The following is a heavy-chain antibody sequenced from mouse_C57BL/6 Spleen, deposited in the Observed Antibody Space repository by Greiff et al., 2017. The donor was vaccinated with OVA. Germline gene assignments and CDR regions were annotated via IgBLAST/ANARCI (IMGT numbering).Heavy chain of an antibody. J-gene: IGHJ4*01. CDR1: GYTFTSYW. D-gene: IGHD1-1*01. CDR2: IDPSDSET. CDR3: ARFLYYYGSSYYAMDY. Sequence: QVQLQQSGAELVRPGSSVKLSCKASGYTFTSYWMHWVKQRPIQGLEWIGNIDPSDSETHYNQKFKDKATLTVDKSSSTAYMQLSSLTSEDSAVYYCARFLYYYGSSYYAMDYWGQGTSVTVSS. V-gene: IGHV1-52*01.